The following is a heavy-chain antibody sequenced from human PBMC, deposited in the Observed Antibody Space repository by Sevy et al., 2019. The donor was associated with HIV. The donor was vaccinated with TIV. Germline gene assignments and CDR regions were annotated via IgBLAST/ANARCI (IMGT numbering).Heavy chain of an antibody. D-gene: IGHD3-10*01. CDR3: ATANYYGSGSLLYYFDY. Sequence: ASVKVSCKVSGYTLTELSMHWVRQAPGKGLEWMVGFDPEDGETIYAQKFQGRVTMTEDTSTDTAYMELSSLRSEDTAVYYCATANYYGSGSLLYYFDYWGQGTLVTVSS. V-gene: IGHV1-24*01. J-gene: IGHJ4*02. CDR2: FDPEDGET. CDR1: GYTLTELS.